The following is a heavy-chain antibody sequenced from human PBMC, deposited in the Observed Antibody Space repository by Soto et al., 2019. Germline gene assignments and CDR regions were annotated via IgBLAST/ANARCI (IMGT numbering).Heavy chain of an antibody. CDR1: GFTFSSYG. D-gene: IGHD3-3*01. CDR3: AKDNYDFWSGYYQHGIDY. V-gene: IGHV3-30*18. Sequence: PGGSLRLSCAASGFTFSSYGMHWVRQAPGKGLEWVAVISYDGSNKYYADSVKGRFTISRDNSKNTLYLQMNSLRAEDTAVYYCAKDNYDFWSGYYQHGIDYWGQGTLVTVSS. J-gene: IGHJ4*02. CDR2: ISYDGSNK.